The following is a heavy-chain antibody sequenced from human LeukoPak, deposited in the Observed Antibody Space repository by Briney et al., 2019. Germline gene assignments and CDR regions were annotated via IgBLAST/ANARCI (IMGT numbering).Heavy chain of an antibody. CDR1: GYTLTELS. Sequence: ASVKVSCKVSGYTLTELSMHWVRQAPGKGLEWMGGFDPEDGETIYAQKFQGRVTMTEDTSTDTAYMELSSLRSEDTAVYYCATGGTGATKSRHAFDIWGQGTMVTVSS. J-gene: IGHJ3*02. D-gene: IGHD1-26*01. CDR3: ATGGTGATKSRHAFDI. V-gene: IGHV1-24*01. CDR2: FDPEDGET.